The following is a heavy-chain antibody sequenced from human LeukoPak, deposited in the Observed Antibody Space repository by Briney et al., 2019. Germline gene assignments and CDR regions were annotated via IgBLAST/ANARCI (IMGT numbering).Heavy chain of an antibody. J-gene: IGHJ3*02. V-gene: IGHV3-33*01. Sequence: GGSLRPSCAVSGFTLSDYGIHWVRQAPGKGLEWVTIISSDGTIKYADSVKGRFTVSRDSSKNTVYLQMNSLRAEDTAVYYCARDILPSGSRAFDIWGQGTMVTVSS. CDR2: ISSDGTIK. CDR1: GFTLSDYG. CDR3: ARDILPSGSRAFDI. D-gene: IGHD3-10*01.